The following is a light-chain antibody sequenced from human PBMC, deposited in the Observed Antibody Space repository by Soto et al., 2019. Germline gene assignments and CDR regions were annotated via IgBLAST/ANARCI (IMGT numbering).Light chain of an antibody. CDR1: QSVSSNY. V-gene: IGKV3-20*01. CDR3: QQFDRSLPSWT. J-gene: IGKJ1*01. CDR2: GAS. Sequence: ETVLTQSPGTLSLSPGERATLSCRASQSVSSNYLAWYQHIPGQAPRLLIYGASTRATGIPDRFSGSGSGKDFPLTISRLEPEDFAVYYCQQFDRSLPSWTFGQGTKVE.